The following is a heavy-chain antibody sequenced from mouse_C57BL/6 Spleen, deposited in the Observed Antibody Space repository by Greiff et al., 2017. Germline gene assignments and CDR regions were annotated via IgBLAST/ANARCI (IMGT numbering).Heavy chain of an antibody. CDR1: GYSITSGYY. J-gene: IGHJ2*01. D-gene: IGHD2-3*01. Sequence: EVQLQESGPGLVKPSQSLSLTCSVTGYSITSGYYWNWIRQFPGNKLEWMGYISYDGSNNYNPSLKNRISITRDTSKNQFFLKLNSVTTEDTATYYCARGEVYDGPCFDYWGQGTTLTVSS. CDR3: ARGEVYDGPCFDY. CDR2: ISYDGSN. V-gene: IGHV3-6*01.